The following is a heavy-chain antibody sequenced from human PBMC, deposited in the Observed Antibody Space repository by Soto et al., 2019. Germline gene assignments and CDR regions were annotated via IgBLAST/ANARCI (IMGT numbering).Heavy chain of an antibody. V-gene: IGHV1-69*04. CDR3: ATSYGSGYRAFDF. Sequence: QVQLVQSGAEVKRPGSSVKVSGKPLGDTFNFYSTNWGGQPPGLGLEWMGRVNPILSMSNYAQRFQGRVTMTADKSTSTAYMELSGLRSEDTAIYYCATSYGSGYRAFDFWGQGALVTVSS. CDR2: VNPILSMS. CDR1: GDTFNFYS. D-gene: IGHD3-10*01. J-gene: IGHJ4*02.